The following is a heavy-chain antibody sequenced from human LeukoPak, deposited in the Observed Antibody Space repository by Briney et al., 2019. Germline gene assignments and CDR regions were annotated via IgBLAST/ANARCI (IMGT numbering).Heavy chain of an antibody. D-gene: IGHD6-13*01. CDR1: GFTFSSYA. J-gene: IGHJ6*02. Sequence: GRSLRLSCAASGFTFSSYAMHWVRQAPGKGLEWVAVISYDGSNKYYADSVKGRFTISRDNSKNTLYLQMNSLRAEDTAVYYCAWAGGSSWYREDYYYYGMDVWGQGTTVTVSS. V-gene: IGHV3-30-3*01. CDR3: AWAGGSSWYREDYYYYGMDV. CDR2: ISYDGSNK.